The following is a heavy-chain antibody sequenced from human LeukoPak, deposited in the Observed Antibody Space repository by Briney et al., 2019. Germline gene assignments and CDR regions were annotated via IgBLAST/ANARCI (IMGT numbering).Heavy chain of an antibody. CDR1: GYPIASGFY. D-gene: IGHD6-19*01. J-gene: IGHJ4*02. CDR3: ARGGIAVAGTDY. Sequence: SETLSLTCAVSGYPIASGFYWGVVRQPPGKGLEWIASIHHSGATFYNPSLKSRVTISLDMSKNQFSLKLNSVTAADTAVYYCARGGIAVAGTDYWGQGTLVTVPS. CDR2: IHHSGAT. V-gene: IGHV4-38-2*01.